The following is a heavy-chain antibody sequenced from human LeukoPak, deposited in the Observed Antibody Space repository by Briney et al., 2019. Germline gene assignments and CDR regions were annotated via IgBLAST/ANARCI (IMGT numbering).Heavy chain of an antibody. Sequence: PGGSLRLSCAASGFTFSNYAMRWVRQAPGKGLEWVSGISGSGDSTYYADSVKGRFTISRDSSKNTLYLQMNSLRAEDTAVYYCARRAGDYSHPYDYWGQGTLVTVSS. CDR3: ARRAGDYSHPYDY. J-gene: IGHJ4*02. D-gene: IGHD3-22*01. CDR1: GFTFSNYA. V-gene: IGHV3-23*01. CDR2: ISGSGDST.